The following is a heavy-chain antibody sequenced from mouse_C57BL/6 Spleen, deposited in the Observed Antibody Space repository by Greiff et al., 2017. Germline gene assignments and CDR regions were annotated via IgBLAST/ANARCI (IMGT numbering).Heavy chain of an antibody. CDR1: GFNIKDDY. D-gene: IGHD2-5*01. J-gene: IGHJ2*01. CDR3: TTGGYYSSSDY. CDR2: IDPENGDT. V-gene: IGHV14-4*01. Sequence: EVQRVESGAELVRPGASVKLSCTASGFNIKDDYMHWVKQRPEQGLEWIGWIDPENGDTEYASKFKGKATITADTSSNTAYLQLRSLTSEDTAVYYCTTGGYYSSSDYWGQGTTLTVSS.